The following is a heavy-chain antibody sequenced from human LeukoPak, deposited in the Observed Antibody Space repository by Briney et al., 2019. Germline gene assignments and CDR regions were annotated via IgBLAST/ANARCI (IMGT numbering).Heavy chain of an antibody. J-gene: IGHJ3*02. Sequence: PGGTLRLSCAASGFTFSSYSMNWVRQAPGKGLEWVSYISSSSSTIYYADSVEGRFTISRDNAKNSLYLQMNSLRAEDTAVYYCARDGAPDAFDIWGQGTMVTVSS. CDR1: GFTFSSYS. CDR3: ARDGAPDAFDI. D-gene: IGHD3-16*01. CDR2: ISSSSSTI. V-gene: IGHV3-48*01.